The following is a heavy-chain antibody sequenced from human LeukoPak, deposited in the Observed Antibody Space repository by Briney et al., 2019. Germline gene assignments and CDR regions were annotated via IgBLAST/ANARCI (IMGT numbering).Heavy chain of an antibody. CDR3: ASSGSYGPFDY. J-gene: IGHJ4*02. CDR1: GATVSSYA. D-gene: IGHD1-26*01. Sequence: SVKVCCKAAGATVSSYAISSWRQSAGLRLGCWGGIIPIFGTANYAQKFQGRVTITTDESTSTAYMELSSLRSEDTAVYYCASSGSYGPFDYWGQGTLVTVSS. CDR2: IIPIFGTA. V-gene: IGHV1-69*05.